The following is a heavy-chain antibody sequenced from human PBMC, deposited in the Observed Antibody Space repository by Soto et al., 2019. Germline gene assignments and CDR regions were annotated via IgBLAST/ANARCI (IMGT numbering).Heavy chain of an antibody. J-gene: IGHJ4*02. CDR3: ARVGELLYPLDY. V-gene: IGHV1-18*04. CDR1: GYTFTSYG. CDR2: ISAYNGNT. Sequence: ASVKVSVKASGYTFTSYGISCLQQAPGQGLEWMGWISAYNGNTNYAQKLQGRVTMTTDTSTSTAYMELRSLRSDDTAVYYCARVGELLYPLDYWGQGTLVTVSS. D-gene: IGHD3-10*01.